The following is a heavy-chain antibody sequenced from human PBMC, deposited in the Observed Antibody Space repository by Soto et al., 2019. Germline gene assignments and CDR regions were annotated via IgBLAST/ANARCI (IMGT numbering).Heavy chain of an antibody. D-gene: IGHD1-26*01. CDR2: ISWDGGST. J-gene: IGHJ6*02. Sequence: GGSLRLSCAASGFNFDDYTMHWVRQAPGKGLEWVSLISWDGGSTYDADSVKGRFTISRDSSKNSLYLQMNSLRTEDNALNYCAKDLKKRVGATSYCYYGMDLWGQGTTVTVSS. V-gene: IGHV3-43*01. CDR1: GFNFDDYT. CDR3: AKDLKKRVGATSYCYYGMDL.